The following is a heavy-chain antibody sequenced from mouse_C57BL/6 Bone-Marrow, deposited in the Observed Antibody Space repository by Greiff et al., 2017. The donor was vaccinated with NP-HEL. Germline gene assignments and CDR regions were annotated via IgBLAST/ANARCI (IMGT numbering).Heavy chain of an antibody. CDR3: ARGGGYSNVFAY. J-gene: IGHJ3*01. CDR2: IYPRSGNT. CDR1: GYTFTSYG. Sequence: VQGVESGAELARPGASVKLSCKASGYTFTSYGISWVKQRTGQGLEWIGEIYPRSGNTYYNEKFKGKATLTADKSSSTAYMELRSLTSEDSAVYFCARGGGYSNVFAYWGQGTLVTVSA. V-gene: IGHV1-81*01. D-gene: IGHD2-5*01.